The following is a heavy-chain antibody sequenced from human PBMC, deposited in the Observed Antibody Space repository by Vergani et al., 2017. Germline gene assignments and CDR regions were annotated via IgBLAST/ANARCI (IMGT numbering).Heavy chain of an antibody. D-gene: IGHD5-12*01. CDR1: GYSISSGYY. J-gene: IGHJ6*02. CDR3: ARLRLEDSGYDFGGMDV. V-gene: IGHV4-38-2*01. Sequence: QVQLQESGPGLVKPSETLSLTCAVSGYSISSGYYWGWIRQPPGKGLEWIGSIYHSGSTYYNPSLKSRVTISLDTSKNQFSLKLGAVTAADTAVYYCARLRLEDSGYDFGGMDVWGQGTTVIVSS. CDR2: IYHSGST.